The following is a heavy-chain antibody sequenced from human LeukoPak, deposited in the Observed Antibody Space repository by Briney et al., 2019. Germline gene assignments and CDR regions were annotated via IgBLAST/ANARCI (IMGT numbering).Heavy chain of an antibody. CDR3: ARPHDTGVGASGSGWSYFDF. V-gene: IGHV5-51*01. J-gene: IGHJ4*02. CDR2: INPADGYT. CDR1: GYRFTNYW. D-gene: IGHD6-19*01. Sequence: GAALKISCKGSGYRFTNYWIGWVRQMPGKGLEWMGIINPADGYTRYSPSFQGQVTISTDTSIFTAYLQWSSLKASDTAIYYCARPHDTGVGASGSGWSYFDFWGQGTLITVS.